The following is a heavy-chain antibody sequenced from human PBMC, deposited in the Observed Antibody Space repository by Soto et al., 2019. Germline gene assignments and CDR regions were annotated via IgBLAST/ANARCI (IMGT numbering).Heavy chain of an antibody. CDR1: GGSIGSGDYY. V-gene: IGHV4-30-4*01. CDR2: IYYSGST. J-gene: IGHJ4*02. D-gene: IGHD6-13*01. CDR3: ARGGSSWAPSFFDY. Sequence: SETLSLTCTVSGGSIGSGDYYWSWIRQPPGKGLEWIGYIYYSGSTYYNPSLKSRVTISVDTSKNQFSLKLSSVTAADTAVYYCARGGSSWAPSFFDYWGQGTLVTVSS.